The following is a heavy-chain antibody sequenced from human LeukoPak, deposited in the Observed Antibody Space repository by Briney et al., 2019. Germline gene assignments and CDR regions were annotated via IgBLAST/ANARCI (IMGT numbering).Heavy chain of an antibody. V-gene: IGHV4-59*01. CDR3: ARGHYGDYPDY. CDR1: GGSISSYY. D-gene: IGHD4-17*01. J-gene: IGHJ4*02. Sequence: KPSETLSLTSTVSGGSISSYYWSWIRQPPGKGLEWIGYIYYSGSTNYNPSLKSRVTISVDTSKNQFSLKLSSVTAADTAVYYCARGHYGDYPDYWGQGTLVTVSS. CDR2: IYYSGST.